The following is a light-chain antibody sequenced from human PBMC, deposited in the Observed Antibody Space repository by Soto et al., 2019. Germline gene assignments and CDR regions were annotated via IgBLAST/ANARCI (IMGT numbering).Light chain of an antibody. V-gene: IGKV3-20*01. J-gene: IGKJ5*01. Sequence: IVLTQSPGTLSLSPGERATLSSPAGQSVSSYYLAWYQQKNGQAPRLLIYGASSRATGIPDKFSGSGSGTDFTLPIDGLEPEDFAVYYCQQYGYSPITFGQGTRLEIK. CDR1: QSVSSYY. CDR2: GAS. CDR3: QQYGYSPIT.